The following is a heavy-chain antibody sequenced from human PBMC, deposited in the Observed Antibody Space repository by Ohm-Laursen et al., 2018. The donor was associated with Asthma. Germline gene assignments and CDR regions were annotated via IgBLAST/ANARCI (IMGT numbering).Heavy chain of an antibody. CDR1: GGSISTYS. Sequence: PSQTLSLTCTVSGGSISTYSWSWLRQPPGKGLEWIGNIYYSGSTNYNPSLKSRVTISVDTSKNQFSLRVSSVTSADTAVYYCAREPTTVAPWFFDLWGRSTLVTVSS. V-gene: IGHV4-59*01. D-gene: IGHD4-23*01. CDR2: IYYSGST. CDR3: AREPTTVAPWFFDL. J-gene: IGHJ2*01.